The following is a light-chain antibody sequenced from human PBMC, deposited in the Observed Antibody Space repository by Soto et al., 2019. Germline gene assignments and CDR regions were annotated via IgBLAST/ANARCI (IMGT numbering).Light chain of an antibody. CDR1: QGIRND. V-gene: IGKV1-6*01. CDR2: DAS. J-gene: IGKJ1*01. CDR3: LQDYNYPWT. Sequence: AIQLTQSPSSLSASVGDRVTITCRASQGIRNDLGWYQQKPGKAPKLLIYDASSLQSGVPSRFSGSGSGTDFTLTISSLQPEDFATYYCLQDYNYPWTFGQGTKVDIK.